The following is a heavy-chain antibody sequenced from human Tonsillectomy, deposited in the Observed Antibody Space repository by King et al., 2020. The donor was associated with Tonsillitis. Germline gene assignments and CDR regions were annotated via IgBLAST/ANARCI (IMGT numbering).Heavy chain of an antibody. D-gene: IGHD2-15*01. Sequence: EVQLVESGGGLVQPGGSLRLSCAASGFTFSSYEMNWVRQAPGQGREWVAYISHSGSTIYYAYSVKGRVTFSRENAKNPLYLQMTSLRAEDTAVYYCARLLAMVGDAFDIWGQGTMVTVSS. CDR2: ISHSGSTI. V-gene: IGHV3-48*03. CDR1: GFTFSSYE. CDR3: ARLLAMVGDAFDI. J-gene: IGHJ3*02.